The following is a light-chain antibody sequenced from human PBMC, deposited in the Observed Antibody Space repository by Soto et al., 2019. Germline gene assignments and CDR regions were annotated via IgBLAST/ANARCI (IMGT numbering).Light chain of an antibody. CDR1: QGITNW. CDR2: GAS. CDR3: QQYNIYPLP. V-gene: IGKV1D-16*01. J-gene: IGKJ4*01. Sequence: DSQMTKYPYSLSASVGDTVIITCRASQGITNWLAWYQQKPEKAPKSLIYGASSLQSGVPSRFSGSGSGTYFTLTISSLQPEDFATYYCQQYNIYPLPFGGVGNVDIK.